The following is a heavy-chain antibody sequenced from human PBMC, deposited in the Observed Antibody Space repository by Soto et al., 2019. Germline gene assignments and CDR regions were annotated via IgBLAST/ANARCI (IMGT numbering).Heavy chain of an antibody. CDR2: MNPNSGNT. Sequence: ASVKVSCKASGYTFTSYDINWVRQATGQGLEWMGWMNPNSGNTGYAQKFQGRVTMTRNTSISTAYMELSSLRSEDTAVYYCARAREYSSGWNSPYYYGMAVWGQGTTVTVSS. V-gene: IGHV1-8*01. CDR3: ARAREYSSGWNSPYYYGMAV. CDR1: GYTFTSYD. D-gene: IGHD6-19*01. J-gene: IGHJ6*02.